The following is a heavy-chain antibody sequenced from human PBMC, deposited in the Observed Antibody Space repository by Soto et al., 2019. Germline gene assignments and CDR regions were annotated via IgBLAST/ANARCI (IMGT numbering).Heavy chain of an antibody. Sequence: LSCAASGFNFSSYEMNWVSPAPGKGLEWVSYISSSGSTIYYADSVKGRFTISRDNAKNSLYLQMNSLRAEDTAVYYCARRGSSSSPFDYWGQGTLVTVSS. D-gene: IGHD6-6*01. J-gene: IGHJ4*02. V-gene: IGHV3-48*03. CDR1: GFNFSSYE. CDR2: ISSSGSTI. CDR3: ARRGSSSSPFDY.